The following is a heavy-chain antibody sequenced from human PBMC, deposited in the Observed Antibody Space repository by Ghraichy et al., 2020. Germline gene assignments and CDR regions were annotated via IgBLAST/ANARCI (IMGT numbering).Heavy chain of an antibody. Sequence: GESLNISCAASGFTFSSYGMHWVRQAPGKGLEWVAVISYDGSNKYYADSVKGRFTISRDNSKNTLYLQMNSLRAEDTAVYYCAKGYGILDYYYGMDVWGQGTTVTVSS. J-gene: IGHJ6*02. CDR2: ISYDGSNK. V-gene: IGHV3-30*18. D-gene: IGHD3-16*01. CDR3: AKGYGILDYYYGMDV. CDR1: GFTFSSYG.